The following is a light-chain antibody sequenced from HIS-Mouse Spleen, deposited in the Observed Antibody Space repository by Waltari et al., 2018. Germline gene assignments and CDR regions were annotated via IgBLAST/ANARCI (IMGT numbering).Light chain of an antibody. Sequence: SYVLTQPPSVSVAPGKTARITCGGNNIGSKSVHWYQQKPGQAPVLVVYDDSDGPSVIPERFSGSNSGNTATLTISRVEAGDEADYYCQVWDSSSDHVVFGGGTKLTVL. V-gene: IGLV3-21*03. CDR3: QVWDSSSDHVV. CDR1: NIGSKS. J-gene: IGLJ2*01. CDR2: DDS.